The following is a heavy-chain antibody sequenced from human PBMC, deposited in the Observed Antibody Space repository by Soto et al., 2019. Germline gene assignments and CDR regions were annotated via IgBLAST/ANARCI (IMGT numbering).Heavy chain of an antibody. J-gene: IGHJ4*02. V-gene: IGHV3-23*01. D-gene: IGHD6-19*01. CDR2: ISGSGGTT. Sequence: EVQLLESGGGLVQPGGSLRLSCAASGFTFSNYAIAWVRQAPGKGLEWVSGISGSGGTTYYADSVKGRFTISRDNSKDTRHLQMNSLRAEDTAVYYCAKTPRQWRVYFDYWGQGALVTVS. CDR1: GFTFSNYA. CDR3: AKTPRQWRVYFDY.